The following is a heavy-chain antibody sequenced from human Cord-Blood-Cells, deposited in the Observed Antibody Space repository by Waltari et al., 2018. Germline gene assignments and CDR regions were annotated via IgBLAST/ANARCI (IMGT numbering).Heavy chain of an antibody. J-gene: IGHJ4*02. CDR3: ARHALGGNCSGGSCYFDY. V-gene: IGHV4-34*01. CDR2: INHSGST. Sequence: QVQLQQWGAGLLKPSETLSLTCAVYGGSFSGYYWSWIRQPPGKGLEWIGEINHSGSTYYNPSLKSRVTISVDTSKNQFSLKLSSVTAADTAVYYCARHALGGNCSGGSCYFDYWGQGTLVTVSS. CDR1: GGSFSGYY. D-gene: IGHD2-15*01.